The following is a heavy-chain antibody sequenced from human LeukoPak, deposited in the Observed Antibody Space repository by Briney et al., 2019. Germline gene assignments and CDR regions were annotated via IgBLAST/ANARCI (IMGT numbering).Heavy chain of an antibody. Sequence: SETLSLTCTVSGASISSYYWSWIRQPAGKGLEWIGRIYVSGSSVYNPSLKSRVTISVDTSKNQLSLRLKSVTAADAAVYYCAREWGIVPAATFDYWGQGTLVTVSS. J-gene: IGHJ4*02. CDR3: AREWGIVPAATFDY. CDR2: IYVSGSS. V-gene: IGHV4-4*07. CDR1: GASISSYY. D-gene: IGHD2-2*01.